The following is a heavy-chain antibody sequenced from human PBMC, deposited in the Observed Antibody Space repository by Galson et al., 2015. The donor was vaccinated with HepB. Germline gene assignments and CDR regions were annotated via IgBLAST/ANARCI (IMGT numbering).Heavy chain of an antibody. J-gene: IGHJ6*02. V-gene: IGHV3-21*01. CDR2: ISSSSSYI. Sequence: SLRLSCAASGFTFSSYSMNWVRQAPGKGLEWVSSISSSSSYIYYADSVKGRFTISRDNAKNSLYLQMNSLRAEDTAVYYCATNPKQWLVRLEQYGMDVWGQGTTVTVSS. D-gene: IGHD6-19*01. CDR1: GFTFSSYS. CDR3: ATNPKQWLVRLEQYGMDV.